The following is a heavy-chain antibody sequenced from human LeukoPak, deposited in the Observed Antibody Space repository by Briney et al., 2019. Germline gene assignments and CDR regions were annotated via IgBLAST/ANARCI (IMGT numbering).Heavy chain of an antibody. V-gene: IGHV3-30*18. CDR2: ISYDGSNK. J-gene: IGHJ4*02. CDR1: GFTFSDYY. CDR3: AKDSSGWYISFGH. Sequence: GGSLRLSCAASGFTFSDYYMSWIRQAPGKGLEWVAVISYDGSNKYYADSVKGRFTISRDNSKNTLYLQMNSLRAEDTAVYYCAKDSSGWYISFGHWGQGTLVTVSS. D-gene: IGHD6-19*01.